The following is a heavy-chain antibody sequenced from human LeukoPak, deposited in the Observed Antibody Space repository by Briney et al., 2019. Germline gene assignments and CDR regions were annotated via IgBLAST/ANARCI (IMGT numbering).Heavy chain of an antibody. V-gene: IGHV3-11*06. CDR2: ISSSSSYT. J-gene: IGHJ4*02. CDR1: GFTFSDYY. Sequence: PGRSLRLSCAASGFTFSDYYMSWIRQAPGKGLEWVSYISSSSSYTNYADSVKGRFTISRDNAKNSLYLQMNSLRAEDTAVYYCARGGYSGYDFDYWGQGTLVTVSS. D-gene: IGHD5-12*01. CDR3: ARGGYSGYDFDY.